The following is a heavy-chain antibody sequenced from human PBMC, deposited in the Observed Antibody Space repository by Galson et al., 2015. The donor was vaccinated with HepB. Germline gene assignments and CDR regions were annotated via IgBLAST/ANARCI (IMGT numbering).Heavy chain of an antibody. CDR3: ARLVFY. CDR1: GFTFSSYA. J-gene: IGHJ4*02. CDR2: ISYDGSNK. Sequence: SLRLSCAASGFTFSSYAMHWVRQAPGKGLEWMAVISYDGSNKYYADSVKGRFTISRDNSKNTLYLQMNSLRAEDTAVYYCARLVFYWGQGTPVTVSS. V-gene: IGHV3-30-3*01.